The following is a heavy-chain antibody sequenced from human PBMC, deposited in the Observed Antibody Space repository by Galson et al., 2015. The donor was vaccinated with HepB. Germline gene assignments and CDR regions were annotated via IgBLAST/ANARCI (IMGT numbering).Heavy chain of an antibody. CDR2: IDWDDDK. D-gene: IGHD1-26*01. J-gene: IGHJ3*02. CDR1: GFSLSTSGMC. V-gene: IGHV2-70*11. CDR3: ARTPQWSYSGSYPNAFDI. Sequence: PALVKPTQTLTLTCTFSGFSLSTSGMCVSWIRQPPGKALEWLARIDWDDDKYYSTSLKTRLTISKDTSKNQVVLTMTNMDPVDTATYYCARTPQWSYSGSYPNAFDIWGQGTMVTVSS.